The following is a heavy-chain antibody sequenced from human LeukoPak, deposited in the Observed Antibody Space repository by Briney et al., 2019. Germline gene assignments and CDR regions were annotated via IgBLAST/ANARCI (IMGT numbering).Heavy chain of an antibody. J-gene: IGHJ4*02. D-gene: IGHD5-12*01. CDR1: GFTFSSYA. V-gene: IGHV3-30-3*01. Sequence: GGSLRLSCAASGFTFSSYAMHWVRQAPGKGLEWVAVISYDGSNKYYADSMKGRFTISRDNSKNTLYLQMNSLRAEDTAVYYCARGQSGYDPDYWGQGTLVTVSS. CDR3: ARGQSGYDPDY. CDR2: ISYDGSNK.